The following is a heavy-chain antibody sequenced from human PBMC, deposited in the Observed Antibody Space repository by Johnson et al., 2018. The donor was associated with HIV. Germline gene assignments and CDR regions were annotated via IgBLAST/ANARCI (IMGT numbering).Heavy chain of an antibody. Sequence: VQLVESGGGLVQPGGSLRLSCAASGLTFSKYAMNWVRQAPGKGLEWVSLIGGSAVSTYYADSVRGRFTISRDNSKNTLYRQRNSLRADDTAVYYCARGSGGIVGAQDIWGQGTMVTVSS. D-gene: IGHD1-26*01. CDR2: IGGSAVST. CDR1: GLTFSKYA. V-gene: IGHV3-23*04. CDR3: ARGSGGIVGAQDI. J-gene: IGHJ3*02.